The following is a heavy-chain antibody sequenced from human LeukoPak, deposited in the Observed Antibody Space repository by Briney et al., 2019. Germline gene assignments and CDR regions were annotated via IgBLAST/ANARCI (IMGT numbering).Heavy chain of an antibody. CDR1: GYTFTSYY. D-gene: IGHD2-2*01. V-gene: IGHV1-46*01. Sequence: VASVKVSCKASGYTFTSYYMHWVRQAPGQGLEWMGIINPSGGSTSYAQKFQGRVTMTRDTSTSTVYMELSSLRSEDTAVYYCARDPPTSDQLHYYYGMDVWGQGTTVTVSS. CDR2: INPSGGST. J-gene: IGHJ6*02. CDR3: ARDPPTSDQLHYYYGMDV.